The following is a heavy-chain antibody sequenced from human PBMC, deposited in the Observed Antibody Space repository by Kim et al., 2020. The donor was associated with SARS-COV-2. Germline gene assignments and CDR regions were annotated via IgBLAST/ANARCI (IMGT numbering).Heavy chain of an antibody. J-gene: IGHJ4*02. D-gene: IGHD6-13*01. CDR2: IYYSGST. V-gene: IGHV4-39*01. CDR1: GGSISSSSYY. CDR3: ARRLPPISSSRPTYFDY. Sequence: SETLSLTCTVSGGSISSSSYYWGWIRQPPGKGLEWIGSIYYSGSTYYNPSLKSRVTISVDTSKNQFSLKLSSVTAADTAVYYCARRLPPISSSRPTYFDYWGQGTLVTVSS.